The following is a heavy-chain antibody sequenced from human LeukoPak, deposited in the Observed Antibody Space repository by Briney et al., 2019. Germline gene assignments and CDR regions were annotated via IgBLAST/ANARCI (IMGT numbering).Heavy chain of an antibody. V-gene: IGHV4-61*02. D-gene: IGHD5-18*01. CDR3: ARDRRPRYSYGPDNWYFDL. J-gene: IGHJ2*01. CDR2: IYTSGST. CDR1: GGSISSGSYY. Sequence: SETLSLTCTVSGGSISSGSYYWSWIRQPAGKGLEWIVRIYTSGSTNYNPSLKSRVTMSVDTSKNQFSLKLSSVTAADTAVYYCARDRRPRYSYGPDNWYFDLWGRGTLVTVSS.